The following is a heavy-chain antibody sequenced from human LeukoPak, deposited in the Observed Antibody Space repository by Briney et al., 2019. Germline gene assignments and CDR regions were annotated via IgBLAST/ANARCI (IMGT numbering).Heavy chain of an antibody. CDR3: ARWRLDYDSSGLV. V-gene: IGHV3-30-3*01. Sequence: GGSLRLSCAASGFTFSSYVMHWGRQAPGKGLEWVALISYDGANKYYADSVKGRFTISRDNSKNTLYLQMNSLKTEDTAMYYCARWRLDYDSSGLVWGKGTTVTVSS. CDR2: ISYDGANK. CDR1: GFTFSSYV. D-gene: IGHD3-22*01. J-gene: IGHJ6*04.